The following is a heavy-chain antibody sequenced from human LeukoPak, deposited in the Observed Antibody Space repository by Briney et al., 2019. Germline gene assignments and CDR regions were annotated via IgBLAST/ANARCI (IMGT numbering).Heavy chain of an antibody. Sequence: ASVKVSCKASGYTFTSYGISWVRQAPGQGLEWMGWISAYNGNTNYTQKLQGRVTMTTDTSTSTAYMELRSLRSDDTAVYYCARCIGYYGSGSYYSDYWGQGTLVTVSS. CDR3: ARCIGYYGSGSYYSDY. D-gene: IGHD3-10*01. J-gene: IGHJ4*02. V-gene: IGHV1-18*01. CDR1: GYTFTSYG. CDR2: ISAYNGNT.